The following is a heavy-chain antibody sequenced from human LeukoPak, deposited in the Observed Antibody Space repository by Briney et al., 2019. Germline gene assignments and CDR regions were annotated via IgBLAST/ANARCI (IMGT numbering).Heavy chain of an antibody. CDR1: GFTFSSYG. D-gene: IGHD3-10*01. Sequence: PGGSLRLSCAASGFTFSSYGMHWVRQAPGKGLEWVAVIWYDGSNKYYADSVKGRFTISRDNSKNTLYLQMNSLRAEDTAVYYCARDFEWFGESYGIDVWGKGTTVTVSS. CDR2: IWYDGSNK. V-gene: IGHV3-33*01. J-gene: IGHJ6*04. CDR3: ARDFEWFGESYGIDV.